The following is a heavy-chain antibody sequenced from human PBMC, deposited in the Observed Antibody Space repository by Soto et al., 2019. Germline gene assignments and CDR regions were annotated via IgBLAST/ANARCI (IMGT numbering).Heavy chain of an antibody. J-gene: IGHJ6*02. Sequence: ASGKVSCKASGYTFTGYYMHWVRQAPGQGLEWMGWINPNSGGTNYAQKFQGWVTMTRDTSISTAYMELSRLRSDDTAVYYCARDLTAGKDYYGMDVWGQGTTVTVSS. D-gene: IGHD6-13*01. CDR3: ARDLTAGKDYYGMDV. CDR1: GYTFTGYY. CDR2: INPNSGGT. V-gene: IGHV1-2*04.